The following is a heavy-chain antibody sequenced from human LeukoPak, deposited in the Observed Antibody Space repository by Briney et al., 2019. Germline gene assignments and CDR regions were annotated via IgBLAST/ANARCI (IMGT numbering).Heavy chain of an antibody. D-gene: IGHD2/OR15-2a*01. J-gene: IGHJ5*02. Sequence: SETLSLTCIVSGGSISRSTYYWGWIRQPPGKGLEWIGSIYYSGNTYFNPSLKSRVTISVDTSKNQFSLKLTSVTAADTAVYYCARDYFRYRSYNWFDPWGQGTLITVSS. V-gene: IGHV4-39*07. CDR2: IYYSGNT. CDR1: GGSISRSTYY. CDR3: ARDYFRYRSYNWFDP.